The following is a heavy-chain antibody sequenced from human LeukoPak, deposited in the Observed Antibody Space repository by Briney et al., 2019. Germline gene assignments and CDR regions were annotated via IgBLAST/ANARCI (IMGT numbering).Heavy chain of an antibody. Sequence: SVKVSCKASGFTFTTSAVQWVRQARGQRLEWMGWIVVGSGKTNYEQKFQERVTITRDMSTGTAYMELSSLRSEDMAVYYCAAAHYYDSSGYYEDHGMDVWGQGTTVTVSS. CDR3: AAAHYYDSSGYYEDHGMDV. CDR1: GFTFTTSA. D-gene: IGHD3-22*01. J-gene: IGHJ6*02. CDR2: IVVGSGKT. V-gene: IGHV1-58*01.